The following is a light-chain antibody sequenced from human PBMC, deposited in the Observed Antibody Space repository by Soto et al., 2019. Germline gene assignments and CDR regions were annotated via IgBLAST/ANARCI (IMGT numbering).Light chain of an antibody. CDR2: DAS. CDR3: SLSYCDTRV. V-gene: IGLV7-46*01. J-gene: IGLJ2*01. Sequence: QAVVTQEPSLTVSPGGTVTLTCGSSTGAVTSGHYPYWFQQKPGQAPRTLIYDASNKHSWTPARFSGSLLGGQAALTLSGAQPEDEGDYYCSLSYCDTRVFGGGTKLTVL. CDR1: TGAVTSGHY.